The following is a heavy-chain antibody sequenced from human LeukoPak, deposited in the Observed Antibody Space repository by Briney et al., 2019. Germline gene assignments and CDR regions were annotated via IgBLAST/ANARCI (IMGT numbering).Heavy chain of an antibody. D-gene: IGHD6-13*01. CDR1: GYIFTNYY. CDR3: TLHSGSRVYSEYDY. Sequence: GESLQISCRGSGYIFTNYYIAWGRQLPGKGLEWMGIIYPGDSETTYSPSFQGQVTISADKSISTAYLQWSSLKASDSAMYYCTLHSGSRVYSEYDYWGQGTLVTVSS. CDR2: IYPGDSET. J-gene: IGHJ4*02. V-gene: IGHV5-51*01.